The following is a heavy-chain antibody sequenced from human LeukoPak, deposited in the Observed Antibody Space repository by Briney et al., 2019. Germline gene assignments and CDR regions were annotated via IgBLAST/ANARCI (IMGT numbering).Heavy chain of an antibody. V-gene: IGHV1-8*01. CDR3: ARGMNWNYAEGGLDFDY. CDR1: GYTFTSYD. D-gene: IGHD1-7*01. Sequence: ASVTVSFKASGYTFTSYDINWVRQASGQGLEWMGWMNPNSGNTGYAQKFQGRVTMTRNTSISTAYMELSSLRSEDTAVYYCARGMNWNYAEGGLDFDYWGQGTLVTVSS. J-gene: IGHJ4*02. CDR2: MNPNSGNT.